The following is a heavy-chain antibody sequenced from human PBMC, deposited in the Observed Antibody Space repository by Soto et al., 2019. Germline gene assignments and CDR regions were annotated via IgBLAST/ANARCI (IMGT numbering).Heavy chain of an antibody. CDR2: VYPGDSDI. CDR3: TRSEQLYTFDS. D-gene: IGHD6-6*01. CDR1: GYKFTWDW. J-gene: IGHJ4*02. V-gene: IGHV5-51*01. Sequence: GECLKISCKASGYKFTWDWIGWVRQMPGKGLELMGVVYPGDSDIRYSPSFQGLVIISADKSITTAYLQWSSLKASDTAMYYCTRSEQLYTFDSWGQGTQVTV.